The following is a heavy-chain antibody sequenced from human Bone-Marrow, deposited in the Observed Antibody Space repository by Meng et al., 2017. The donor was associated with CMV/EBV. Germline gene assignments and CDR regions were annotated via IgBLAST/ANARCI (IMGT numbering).Heavy chain of an antibody. Sequence: GESLKISCAASGFSFSRCWMHWVRQVPGKGLVWVSRTNEDGTITNYADSVKGRFTISRDNAKNTLFVQMNTLRTEDTAVYYCAKGARSYSSSCESWGQGTLVTVSS. CDR3: AKGARSYSSSCES. CDR2: TNEDGTIT. V-gene: IGHV3-74*01. CDR1: GFSFSRCW. J-gene: IGHJ4*02. D-gene: IGHD2-2*01.